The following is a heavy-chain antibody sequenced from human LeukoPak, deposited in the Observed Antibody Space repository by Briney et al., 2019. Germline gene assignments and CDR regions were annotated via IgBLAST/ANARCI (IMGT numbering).Heavy chain of an antibody. CDR2: ISGSGGST. D-gene: IGHD6-19*01. CDR3: AKDLLDGSGWYYFDY. V-gene: IGHV3-23*01. J-gene: IGHJ4*02. Sequence: GGSLRLSCAASGFTFSSYAMSWVRQAPGKGLEWVSAISGSGGSTYYADSVKGRFTISRDKSKNTLYLQMNSLRAEDTAVYYCAKDLLDGSGWYYFDYWGQGTLVTVSS. CDR1: GFTFSSYA.